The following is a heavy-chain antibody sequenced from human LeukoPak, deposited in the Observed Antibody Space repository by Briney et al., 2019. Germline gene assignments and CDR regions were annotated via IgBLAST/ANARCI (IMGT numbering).Heavy chain of an antibody. CDR3: ARDIGIAAAGPFDP. Sequence: SETLSLTCAVSGGSISSGGYSWSWIRQPPGKGLEWIGYIYHSGSTYYNPSLKSRVTISVDRSKDQFSLKLSSVTAADTAVYYCARDIGIAAAGPFDPWGQGTLVTVSS. V-gene: IGHV4-30-2*01. D-gene: IGHD6-13*01. CDR2: IYHSGST. J-gene: IGHJ5*02. CDR1: GGSISSGGYS.